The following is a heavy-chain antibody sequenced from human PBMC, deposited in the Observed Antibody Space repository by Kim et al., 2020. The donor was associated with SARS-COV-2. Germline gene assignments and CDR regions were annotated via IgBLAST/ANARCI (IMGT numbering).Heavy chain of an antibody. D-gene: IGHD3-10*01. V-gene: IGHV1-3*01. Sequence: ASVKVSCKASGYTFTSYAMHWVRQAPGQRLEWMGWINAGNGNTKYSQKFQGRVTITRDTSASTAYMELSSLRSEDTAVYYCAMLLWFGEFNAKNGMDVWGQGTTVTVSS. CDR3: AMLLWFGEFNAKNGMDV. CDR1: GYTFTSYA. J-gene: IGHJ6*02. CDR2: INAGNGNT.